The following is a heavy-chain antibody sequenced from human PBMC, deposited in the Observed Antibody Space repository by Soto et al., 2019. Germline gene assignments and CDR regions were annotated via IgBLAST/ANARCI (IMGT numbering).Heavy chain of an antibody. V-gene: IGHV4-59*08. CDR3: ARHSSGWYLDR. J-gene: IGHJ4*02. D-gene: IGHD6-19*01. CDR2: IYYTGSN. Sequence: QVPLQESGPGLVKPSETLSLTCTISGGSISGYYWTWVRQSPRKGLQWIGYIYYTGSNNYNYNPSLNSXXTXSXXTSKNQFSLKLSSVTAADTAIYYCARHSSGWYLDRWGQGTLVTVSS. CDR1: GGSISGYY.